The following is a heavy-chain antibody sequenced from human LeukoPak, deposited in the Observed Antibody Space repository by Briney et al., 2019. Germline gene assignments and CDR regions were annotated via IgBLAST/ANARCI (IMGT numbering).Heavy chain of an antibody. CDR1: GGTFSSYA. CDR2: IIPIFGTA. Sequence: SVKVSCKASGGTFSSYAISWVRQAPGQGLEWMGGIIPIFGTANYAQRFQGRVTITTDESTSTAYMELSSLRSEDTAVYYCARVSGDGDYVLEYWGQGTLVTVSS. CDR3: ARVSGDGDYVLEY. J-gene: IGHJ4*02. V-gene: IGHV1-69*05. D-gene: IGHD4-17*01.